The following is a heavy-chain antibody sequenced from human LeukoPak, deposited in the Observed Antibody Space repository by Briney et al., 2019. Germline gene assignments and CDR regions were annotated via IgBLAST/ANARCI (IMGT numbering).Heavy chain of an antibody. CDR1: GGSFSGYY. J-gene: IGHJ4*02. CDR3: ARGRRYGGYPNFDY. Sequence: SETLSLTCAVYGGSFSGYYWSWIRQPPGKGLEWIGEINHSGSTNYNPSLKSRVTISVDTSKNQFSLKLSSVTAADTAVYYCARGRRYGGYPNFDYWGQGTLVTVSS. V-gene: IGHV4-34*01. D-gene: IGHD5-12*01. CDR2: INHSGST.